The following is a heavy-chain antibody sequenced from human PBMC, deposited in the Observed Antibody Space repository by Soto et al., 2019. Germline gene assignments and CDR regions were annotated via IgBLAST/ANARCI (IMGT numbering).Heavy chain of an antibody. J-gene: IGHJ5*02. CDR2: FYYSGST. Sequence: PSETLSLTCTVSGGSISSSSYYWGWIRQSPGKGLEWIGSFYYSGSTYYNPSLKGRFTISRDNAKNSLYLQMNSLRAEDTAVYYCARSIAARLNWFDPWGQGTLVTVSS. CDR3: ARSIAARLNWFDP. CDR1: GGSISSSSYY. D-gene: IGHD6-6*01. V-gene: IGHV4-39*01.